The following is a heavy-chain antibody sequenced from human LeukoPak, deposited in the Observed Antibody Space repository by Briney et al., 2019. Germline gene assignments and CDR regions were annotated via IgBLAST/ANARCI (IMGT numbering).Heavy chain of an antibody. CDR1: TFTLSTYW. D-gene: IGHD3-3*01. V-gene: IGHV3-30-3*01. CDR2: ISYDGSNK. Sequence: GGSLRLSCSASTFTLSTYWMTWVRQAPGKGLEWVAVISYDGSNKYYADSVKGRFTISRDNSKNTLYLQMNSLRAEDTAVYYCAREVLRFLEWLWSGGLQHWGQGTLVTVSS. CDR3: AREVLRFLEWLWSGGLQH. J-gene: IGHJ1*01.